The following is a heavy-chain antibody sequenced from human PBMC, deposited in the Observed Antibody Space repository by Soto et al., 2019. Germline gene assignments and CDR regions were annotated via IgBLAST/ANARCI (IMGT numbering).Heavy chain of an antibody. D-gene: IGHD2-2*03. V-gene: IGHV3-23*01. Sequence: EVQLLESGGGLVQPGGSLRLSCAASGFTFSSYAMSWVRQAPGKGLEWVSAISGSGGSTYYADSVKGRFTISRDNSKNTVYLKISSMRAEERDVYYCANGYCSSTSCFAYYYMDVWGKGTTVTVSS. CDR3: ANGYCSSTSCFAYYYMDV. CDR1: GFTFSSYA. J-gene: IGHJ6*03. CDR2: ISGSGGST.